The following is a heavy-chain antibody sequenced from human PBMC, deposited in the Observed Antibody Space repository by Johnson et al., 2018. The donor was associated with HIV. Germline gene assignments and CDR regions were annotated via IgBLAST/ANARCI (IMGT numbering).Heavy chain of an antibody. CDR2: ISSDGNNK. CDR3: AKDMAQTSYYDAFDI. V-gene: IGHV3-30*04. D-gene: IGHD2-2*01. J-gene: IGHJ3*02. Sequence: QVQLVESGGGLVQPGGSLRLSCAASGFTFSSYAMHWFRQAPGKGLEWVAVISSDGNNKFYSDSVTGRFTVSRDNATNSLYLQMNSLRAEDTALYYCAKDMAQTSYYDAFDIWGQGTMVTVSS. CDR1: GFTFSSYA.